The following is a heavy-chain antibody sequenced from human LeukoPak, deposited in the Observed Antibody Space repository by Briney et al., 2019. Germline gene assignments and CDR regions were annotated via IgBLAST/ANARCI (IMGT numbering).Heavy chain of an antibody. CDR3: ARERPPGDSSNWFLEGYFDI. CDR2: IIPIFGTA. V-gene: IGHV1-69*05. CDR1: GGTFSSYA. J-gene: IGHJ4*02. Sequence: ALVKVSCKASGGTFSSYAITWVRQAPGQGLEWMGRIIPIFGTANYAQKFQGRVTIITDESTSTAYMELSTLRSDDTAVYYCARERPPGDSSNWFLEGYFDIWGQGTLVTVSS. D-gene: IGHD6-13*01.